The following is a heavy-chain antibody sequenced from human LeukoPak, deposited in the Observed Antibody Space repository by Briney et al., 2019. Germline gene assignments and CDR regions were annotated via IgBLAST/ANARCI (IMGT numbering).Heavy chain of an antibody. D-gene: IGHD1-1*01. Sequence: PSETLSLTCTVSGGSISNYYWSWIRQPPGKGLEWIGEINHSGSTNYNPSLKSRVTISVDTSKNQFSLKLSSVTAADTAVYYCARGPRRGWFDPWGQGTLVTVSS. CDR2: INHSGST. CDR3: ARGPRRGWFDP. V-gene: IGHV4-34*01. CDR1: GGSISNYY. J-gene: IGHJ5*02.